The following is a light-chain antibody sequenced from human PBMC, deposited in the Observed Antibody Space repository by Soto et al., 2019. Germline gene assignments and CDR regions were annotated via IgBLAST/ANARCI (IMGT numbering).Light chain of an antibody. V-gene: IGKV3-20*01. Sequence: EVVLRQSPGTLSLSPGERATLSCRASQNVNNNYLAWYQQKPGQAPRLLIYGASNRATGIPGRFSGSGSGTDFTLTISRLEPEDFAVFYCQQYADSPSTLGQGTKLQSK. CDR2: GAS. CDR3: QQYADSPST. CDR1: QNVNNNY. J-gene: IGKJ2*01.